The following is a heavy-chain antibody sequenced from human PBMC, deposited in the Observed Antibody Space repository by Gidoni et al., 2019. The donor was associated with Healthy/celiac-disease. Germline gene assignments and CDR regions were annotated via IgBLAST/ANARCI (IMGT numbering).Heavy chain of an antibody. D-gene: IGHD3-22*01. J-gene: IGHJ5*02. CDR2: IYYSGST. Sequence: QVQLQESGPGLVKPSQTLSLTCTVSGGSISSGDYYWSWIRQPPGKGLEWIGYIYYSGSTYYNPSLKSRVTISVDTSKNQFSLKLSSVTAADTAVYYCARDIATYYYDSSGYYPWGQGTLVTVSS. V-gene: IGHV4-30-4*01. CDR1: GGSISSGDYY. CDR3: ARDIATYYYDSSGYYP.